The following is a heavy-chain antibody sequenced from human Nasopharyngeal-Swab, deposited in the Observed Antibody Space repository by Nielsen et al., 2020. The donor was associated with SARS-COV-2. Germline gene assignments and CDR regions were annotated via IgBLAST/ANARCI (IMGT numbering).Heavy chain of an antibody. V-gene: IGHV2-70*11. CDR3: ARMRSQLRGFDP. Sequence: SGPTLVKPTQTLTLTCTFSGFSLSTTGMCVSWIRQPPGKALEWLARIDWDNAKYYNTALTTRLTISKDTSKNQVVLTMTNMDPVDTATYYCARMRSQLRGFDPWGQGTLVTVSS. CDR1: GFSLSTTGMC. J-gene: IGHJ5*02. D-gene: IGHD2-2*01. CDR2: IDWDNAK.